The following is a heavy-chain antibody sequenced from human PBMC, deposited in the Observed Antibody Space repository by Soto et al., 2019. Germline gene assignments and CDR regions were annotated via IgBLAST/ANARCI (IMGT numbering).Heavy chain of an antibody. CDR1: GFSLRSYW. CDR2: IQSDGSST. V-gene: IGHV3-74*01. D-gene: IGHD6-19*01. J-gene: IGHJ4*02. Sequence: EVQLVESGGGSVQPGGSLRLSCAVSGFSLRSYWMHWVRQAPGKGLWWVSRIQSDGSSTNYADSVKGRFTISRDNAKNTLHLQMDSLRVDEAAVYYCAGEKAVAGTSLEYWGLGTMVTVSS. CDR3: AGEKAVAGTSLEY.